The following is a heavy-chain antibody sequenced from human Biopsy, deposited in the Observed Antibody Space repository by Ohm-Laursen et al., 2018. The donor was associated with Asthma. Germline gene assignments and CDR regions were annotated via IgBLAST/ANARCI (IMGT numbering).Heavy chain of an antibody. CDR1: GGSIISSSW. D-gene: IGHD6-19*01. Sequence: PGTLSLTCTVSGGSIISSSWWSWVRQTPGKGLEWIGEIYHSGPTNYNPSLESRVTISLDASKNEFSLRLTYVTAADTAQYYCVRQSGYRSGWPKLLFVYYGMDVWGPGTTVTVSS. V-gene: IGHV4-4*03. CDR2: IYHSGPT. CDR3: VRQSGYRSGWPKLLFVYYGMDV. J-gene: IGHJ6*02.